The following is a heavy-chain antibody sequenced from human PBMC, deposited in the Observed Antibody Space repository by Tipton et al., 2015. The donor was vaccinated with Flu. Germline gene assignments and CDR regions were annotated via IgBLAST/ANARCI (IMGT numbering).Heavy chain of an antibody. D-gene: IGHD4-17*01. CDR1: GVSMSRSNYY. CDR2: IYYSGSAYYSGRT. Sequence: TLSLTCTVSGVSMSRSNYYWGWIRQPPGKGLEWIGAIYYSGSAYYSGRTYYNPSLKSRVTISVDTSKNQFSLKLSSLTAADTAVYYCARQATVTTDFDSWGQGILVTISS. J-gene: IGHJ4*02. V-gene: IGHV4-39*01. CDR3: ARQATVTTDFDS.